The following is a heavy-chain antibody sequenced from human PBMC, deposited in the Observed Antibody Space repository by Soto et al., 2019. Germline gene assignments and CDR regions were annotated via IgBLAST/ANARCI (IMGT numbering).Heavy chain of an antibody. D-gene: IGHD2-2*01. V-gene: IGHV3-23*01. CDR1: GLTFRSYA. CDR3: AKSSFTNLITDP. Sequence: GGSLRLSCAASGLTFRSYAMNWVRQAPGKGLEWVSAISGSGGSTYYADSVKGRFTISRDNSKNTLYLQMNSRRAEDTAVYYCAKSSFTNLITDPWGQGTLVTVSS. J-gene: IGHJ5*02. CDR2: ISGSGGST.